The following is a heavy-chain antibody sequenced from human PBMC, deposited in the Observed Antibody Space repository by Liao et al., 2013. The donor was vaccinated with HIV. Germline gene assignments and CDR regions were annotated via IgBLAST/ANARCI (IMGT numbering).Heavy chain of an antibody. J-gene: IGHJ4*02. D-gene: IGHD3-10*01. Sequence: QVQLQESGPGLVNPSETLSLTCTVSGASISSYYWSWIRQPPGKGLEWIGHISDSGTTDYNPSLKSRVTISVDTSRRQISLSLRSMTAADAAVYFCARRVSGSGTYNYWGQGTLVTVSS. CDR3: ARRVSGSGTYNY. CDR2: ISDSGTT. CDR1: GASISSYY. V-gene: IGHV4-59*01.